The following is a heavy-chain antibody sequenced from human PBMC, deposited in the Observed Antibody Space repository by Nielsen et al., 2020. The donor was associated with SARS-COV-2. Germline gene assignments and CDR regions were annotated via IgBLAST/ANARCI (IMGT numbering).Heavy chain of an antibody. D-gene: IGHD2-21*02. CDR2: IYPGGSA. Sequence: SETLSLTCAVYGGPFSDSYWRWIRQPPGKGLEWIGEIYPGGSANYIPSLKSRVTISVDTSKHQFSLKVSSVTAADTAVYYCAREDRWCGGDCYNGKVDYWGQGTLVTVSS. CDR3: AREDRWCGGDCYNGKVDY. J-gene: IGHJ4*02. CDR1: GGPFSDSY. V-gene: IGHV4-34*01.